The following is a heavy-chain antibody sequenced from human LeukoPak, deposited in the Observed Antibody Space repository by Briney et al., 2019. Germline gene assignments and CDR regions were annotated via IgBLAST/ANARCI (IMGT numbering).Heavy chain of an antibody. J-gene: IGHJ6*02. Sequence: GASVKVSCKASGGTFSSYAISWVRQAPGQGLEWMGGIIPIFGTANYAQKFQGRVTITADESTSTAYMELSSLRSEDTAVYYCARDIVVVPAAIWHYYYYGMDVWGQGTTVTVSS. D-gene: IGHD2-2*01. V-gene: IGHV1-69*13. CDR3: ARDIVVVPAAIWHYYYYGMDV. CDR1: GGTFSSYA. CDR2: IIPIFGTA.